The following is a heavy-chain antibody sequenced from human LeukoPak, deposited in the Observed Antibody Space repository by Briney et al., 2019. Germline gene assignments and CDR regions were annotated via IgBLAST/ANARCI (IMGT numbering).Heavy chain of an antibody. CDR1: GFIFSNYA. J-gene: IGHJ4*02. CDR2: ISDSGAGT. D-gene: IGHD3-10*01. CDR3: AKEGNLGWELPQFDY. V-gene: IGHV3-23*01. Sequence: GGSKRLSCTVSGFIFSNYAMSWIRQAPGKGLEWVSSISDSGAGTYYADSVRGRFTISRDNSKNTLYLQLDSLRAEDTAVYYCAKEGNLGWELPQFDYWGQGTLVTVSS.